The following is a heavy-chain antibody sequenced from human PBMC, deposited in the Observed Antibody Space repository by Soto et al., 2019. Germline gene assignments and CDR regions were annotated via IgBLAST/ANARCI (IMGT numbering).Heavy chain of an antibody. CDR3: VRVGDVAALSRKYYFHY. CDR2: IIATFGTA. CDR1: GVTFSNYG. Sequence: SSVKVSCKTSGVTFSNYGFSWVRQARGQGLEWMGGIIATFGTADYPQKFQDRVTITADISTSTIYMELSRLRSEDTAVYYCVRVGDVAALSRKYYFHYW. J-gene: IGHJ4*01. D-gene: IGHD6-6*01. V-gene: IGHV1-69*06.